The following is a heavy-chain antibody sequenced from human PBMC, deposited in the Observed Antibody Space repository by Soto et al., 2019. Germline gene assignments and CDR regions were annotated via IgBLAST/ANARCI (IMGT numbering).Heavy chain of an antibody. CDR1: GYTFTSYG. V-gene: IGHV1-18*01. CDR3: ARESSGYSSGWYIGSAYYYGMDV. CDR2: ISAYNGNT. Sequence: ASVKVSCNASGYTFTSYGISWVRQAPGQGLEWMGWISAYNGNTNYAQKLQGRVTMTTDTSTSTAYMELRSLRSDDTAVYYCARESSGYSSGWYIGSAYYYGMDVWGQ. J-gene: IGHJ6*02. D-gene: IGHD6-19*01.